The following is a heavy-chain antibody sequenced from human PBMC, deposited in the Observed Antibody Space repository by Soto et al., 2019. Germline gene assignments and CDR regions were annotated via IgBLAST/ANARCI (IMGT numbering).Heavy chain of an antibody. Sequence: SETLSLTCAISGDSVSSNSAAWNWIRQSPSRGLEWLGRTYYRSKWYNDYAVSVKSRITINPDTSKNQFSLQLNSVTPEDTAVYYCARAYRSRGARAFDIWGQGTMVTVSS. CDR1: GDSVSSNSAA. CDR2: TYYRSKWYN. CDR3: ARAYRSRGARAFDI. J-gene: IGHJ3*02. V-gene: IGHV6-1*01. D-gene: IGHD5-18*01.